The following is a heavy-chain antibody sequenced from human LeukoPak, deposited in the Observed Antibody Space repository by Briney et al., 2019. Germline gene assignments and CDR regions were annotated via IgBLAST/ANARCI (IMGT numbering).Heavy chain of an antibody. V-gene: IGHV3-30-3*02. J-gene: IGHJ4*02. D-gene: IGHD4-17*01. CDR1: GFIFSSYS. CDR2: ISYDGSNE. CDR3: AKDLTTVTTGDY. Sequence: GGSLRLSCATSGFIFSSYSIQWVRQAPGKGLEWVAVISYDGSNEYYADSVKGRFTISRDNSKNTVYLQMNSLRAEDTAVYYCAKDLTTVTTGDYWGQGTLVTVSS.